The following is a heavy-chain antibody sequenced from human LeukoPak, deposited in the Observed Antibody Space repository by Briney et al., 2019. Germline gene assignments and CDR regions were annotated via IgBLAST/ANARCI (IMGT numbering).Heavy chain of an antibody. Sequence: PGGSLRLSCAASGFTFSDYYMSWIRQAPGKGLEWVSYISSSGNTIYYADSVRGRFTISRDNAKNSLYLQMNSLRAEDTAVYYCASEPRAFGGVIGSLFGYWGQGTLVTVSS. V-gene: IGHV3-11*01. CDR1: GFTFSDYY. J-gene: IGHJ4*02. CDR2: ISSSGNTI. D-gene: IGHD3-16*02. CDR3: ASEPRAFGGVIGSLFGY.